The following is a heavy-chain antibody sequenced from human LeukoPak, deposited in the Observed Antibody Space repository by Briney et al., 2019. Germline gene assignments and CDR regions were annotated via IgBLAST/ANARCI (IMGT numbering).Heavy chain of an antibody. CDR3: ARKNYYGLGSYPNWFDP. V-gene: IGHV4-31*03. D-gene: IGHD3-10*01. J-gene: IGHJ5*02. Sequence: SETLSLTCTVSGGSISSGGYYWSWIRQHPGKGLEWIGYIYYSGSTYYNPSLKSRVTISVDTSKNQFSLKLSSVTAADTAVYYCARKNYYGLGSYPNWFDPWGQGTLVTVSS. CDR2: IYYSGST. CDR1: GGSISSGGYY.